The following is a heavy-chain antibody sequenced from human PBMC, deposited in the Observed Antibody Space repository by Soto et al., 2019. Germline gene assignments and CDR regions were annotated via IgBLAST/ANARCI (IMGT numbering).Heavy chain of an antibody. J-gene: IGHJ4*02. CDR3: ARYPTTTGEFGH. CDR1: GDSVTSANYC. Sequence: SDTLALTCTVSGDSVTSANYCWTWIRQPTGKGLEWIGCICSSVTKNYNPSLNSRVTISLDTSKNQSSLKLTSVTAADSALYYCARYPTTTGEFGHWGQGSLVTVSS. CDR2: ICSSVTK. D-gene: IGHD1-1*01. V-gene: IGHV4-61*10.